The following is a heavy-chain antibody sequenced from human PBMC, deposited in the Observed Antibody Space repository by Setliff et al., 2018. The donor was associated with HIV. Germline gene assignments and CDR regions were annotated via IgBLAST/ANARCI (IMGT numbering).Heavy chain of an antibody. CDR2: INPSGGST. J-gene: IGHJ3*02. V-gene: IGHV1-46*01. CDR3: ARDRVVGAPNAFDI. Sequence: ASVKVSCKASGDTLSNNAINWVRQAPGQGLEWMGIINPSGGSTSYAQKFQGRVTMTRDTSTSTVYMELSSLRSEDTAVYYCARDRVVGAPNAFDIWGQGTMVTVSS. D-gene: IGHD1-26*01. CDR1: GDTLSNNA.